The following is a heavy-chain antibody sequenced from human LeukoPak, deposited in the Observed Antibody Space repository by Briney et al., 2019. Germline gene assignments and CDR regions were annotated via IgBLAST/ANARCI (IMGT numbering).Heavy chain of an antibody. D-gene: IGHD3-10*01. CDR3: AKVVGSRGVIDWFDP. Sequence: GGSLRLSCAASGFTFSSYAMSWVRQAPGKGLEWVSAISGSGGSTYYADSVKGRFTISRDNSKNTLYLQMNSLRAEDTAVYYCAKVVGSRGVIDWFDPWGQGTLVTVSS. J-gene: IGHJ5*02. V-gene: IGHV3-23*01. CDR2: ISGSGGST. CDR1: GFTFSSYA.